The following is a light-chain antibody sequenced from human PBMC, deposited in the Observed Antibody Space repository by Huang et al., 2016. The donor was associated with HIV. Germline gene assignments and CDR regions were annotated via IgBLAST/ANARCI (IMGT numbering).Light chain of an antibody. J-gene: IGKJ1*01. CDR3: QQYDKYST. V-gene: IGKV1-5*03. CDR2: KAS. Sequence: DIQMTQSPSTLSASVGDRVTMTCRARQSIGPWLAWYQQRPGKAPKLLIAKASHLRSGVPSRFSGSGSGTEFTLTINSLQADDFATYYCQQYDKYSTFGQGTKVDIK. CDR1: QSIGPW.